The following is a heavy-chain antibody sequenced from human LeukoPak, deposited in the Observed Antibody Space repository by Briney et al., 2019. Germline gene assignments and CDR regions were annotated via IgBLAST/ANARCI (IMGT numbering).Heavy chain of an antibody. J-gene: IGHJ4*02. Sequence: ASVKVSCKASGYTFTSYYTHWVRQAPGQGLEWMGIINPSGGSTSYAQKLQGRVTMTRDTSTSTVYMELSSLRSEDTAVYYCARNRPELGGDFDYWGQGTLVTVSS. CDR3: ARNRPELGGDFDY. CDR1: GYTFTSYY. V-gene: IGHV1-46*01. CDR2: INPSGGST. D-gene: IGHD1-26*01.